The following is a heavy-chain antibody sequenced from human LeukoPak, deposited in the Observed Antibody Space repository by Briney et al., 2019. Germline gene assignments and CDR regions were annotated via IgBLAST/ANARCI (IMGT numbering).Heavy chain of an antibody. V-gene: IGHV1-2*02. J-gene: IGHJ3*02. CDR1: GYTFTGYY. D-gene: IGHD3-3*01. Sequence: ASVKVSCKASGYTFTGYYMHWVRQAPGQGLEWMGWINPNSGGTNYAQKFQGRVTMTRDTSISTAYMELSRLRSDDTAVYYCARLTYYDFWSGYDYAFDIWGQGTMVTVSS. CDR3: ARLTYYDFWSGYDYAFDI. CDR2: INPNSGGT.